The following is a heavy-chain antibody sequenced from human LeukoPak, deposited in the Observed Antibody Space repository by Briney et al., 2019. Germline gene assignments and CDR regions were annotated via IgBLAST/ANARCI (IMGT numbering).Heavy chain of an antibody. Sequence: GGSLRLSCAASGFTFSSYNMNWVRQATGEGLEGVSYISSSSSAIYYADSVKGRFTISRDNAKNSLYPQMNSLRDEDTAVYYCARDPGDYWGQGTLVTVSS. CDR2: ISSSSSAI. V-gene: IGHV3-48*02. D-gene: IGHD3-10*01. CDR1: GFTFSSYN. CDR3: ARDPGDY. J-gene: IGHJ4*02.